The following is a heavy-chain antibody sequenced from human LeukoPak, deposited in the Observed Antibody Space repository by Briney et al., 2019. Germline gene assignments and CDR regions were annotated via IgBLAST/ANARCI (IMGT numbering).Heavy chain of an antibody. Sequence: GGSLRLSCAASGFTFSSYWMSWVRQAPGKGLEWVANIKQDGSEKYYVDSVKGRFTISRDNAKNSLYLQMNSLRAEDTAVYYCARRFRPTVVTPGPHGAFDIWGQGTMVTVSS. D-gene: IGHD4-23*01. CDR1: GFTFSSYW. V-gene: IGHV3-7*01. CDR3: ARRFRPTVVTPGPHGAFDI. J-gene: IGHJ3*02. CDR2: IKQDGSEK.